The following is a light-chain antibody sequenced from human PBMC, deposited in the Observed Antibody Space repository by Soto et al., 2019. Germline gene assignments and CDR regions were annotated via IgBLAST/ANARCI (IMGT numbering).Light chain of an antibody. CDR2: DAS. CDR3: QQYVRSPWT. V-gene: IGKV3-20*01. Sequence: VITQSPATLSVSPGESATLSCRASQTISDNLVWYQQKPGQAPRLLIYDASSRATGIPDRFSGSGSGTDLTITISRLEPEDFEVYYCQQYVRSPWTFGQGTKVDIK. J-gene: IGKJ1*01. CDR1: QTISDN.